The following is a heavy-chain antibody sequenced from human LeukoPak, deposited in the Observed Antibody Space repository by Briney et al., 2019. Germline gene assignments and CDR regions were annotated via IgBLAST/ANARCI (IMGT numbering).Heavy chain of an antibody. CDR1: GFTFSSYW. Sequence: PGGSLRLSCAASGFTFSSYWMSWVRQAPGKGLEWVANIKQDGREKNYVDSVKGRFTISRDNAKNSLDLQMNSLRGEDTAVYYCARAGGYASSWAYWGQGTLVTVSS. CDR3: ARAGGYASSWAY. CDR2: IKQDGREK. J-gene: IGHJ4*02. D-gene: IGHD5-12*01. V-gene: IGHV3-7*01.